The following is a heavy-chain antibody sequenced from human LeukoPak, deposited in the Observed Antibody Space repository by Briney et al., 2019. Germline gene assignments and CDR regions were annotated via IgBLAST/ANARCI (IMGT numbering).Heavy chain of an antibody. CDR1: GFTFSSYA. J-gene: IGHJ6*03. CDR3: ARKGIGSSRYQNMDV. Sequence: GGSLRLSCAASGFTFSSYAMHWVRQAPGKGLEWVAVISYDGSNKYYADSVKGRFTVSRDASKNTLYLKMNILRAEDTAVYYCARKGIGSSRYQNMDVWGKGTTVTVSS. CDR2: ISYDGSNK. D-gene: IGHD6-25*01. V-gene: IGHV3-30*07.